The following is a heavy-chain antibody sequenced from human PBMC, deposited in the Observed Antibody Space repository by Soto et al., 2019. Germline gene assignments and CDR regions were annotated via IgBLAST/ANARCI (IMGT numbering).Heavy chain of an antibody. J-gene: IGHJ6*02. CDR2: INPYSGGT. CDR1: GYTFTGYY. D-gene: IGHD3-3*01. V-gene: IGHV1-2*02. Sequence: ASVKVSCKASGYTFTGYYMHWMRQAPGQGLEWMGWINPYSGGTNYAQKLQGRVTMTRDTSISTAYMELSRLRSDDTAVYYCASPLSYGVWSCRGKPLLMDVWGQGTTVTVSS. CDR3: ASPLSYGVWSCRGKPLLMDV.